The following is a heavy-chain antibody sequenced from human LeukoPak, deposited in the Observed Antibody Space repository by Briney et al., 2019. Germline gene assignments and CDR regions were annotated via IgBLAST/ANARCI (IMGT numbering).Heavy chain of an antibody. CDR1: GGSISSGSYY. V-gene: IGHV4-61*02. D-gene: IGHD5-24*01. CDR2: IYTSGST. Sequence: SETLSLTCTVSGGSISSGSYYWSWIRQPAGKGLEWIGRIYTSGSTNYNPSLKSRVTISVDTSKNQFSLKLSSVTAADTAVYYCARVPFYDLDGYNMVDIWGHGTMVTVSS. CDR3: ARVPFYDLDGYNMVDI. J-gene: IGHJ3*02.